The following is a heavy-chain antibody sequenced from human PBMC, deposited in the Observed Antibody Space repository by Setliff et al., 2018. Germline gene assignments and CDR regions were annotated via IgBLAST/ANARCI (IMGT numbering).Heavy chain of an antibody. Sequence: NPSETLSLTCTVSGGSVRGYYWSWIRQPPGKGLEWIGYMYYSGDTNYNPSLKSRVTISVDTSKNQFSLKLRSATAADTAVYYCARHVGHYGSSGYTNWFDPWGQGTLVTVSS. CDR1: GGSVRGYY. J-gene: IGHJ5*02. CDR3: ARHVGHYGSSGYTNWFDP. V-gene: IGHV4-59*08. CDR2: MYYSGDT. D-gene: IGHD3-22*01.